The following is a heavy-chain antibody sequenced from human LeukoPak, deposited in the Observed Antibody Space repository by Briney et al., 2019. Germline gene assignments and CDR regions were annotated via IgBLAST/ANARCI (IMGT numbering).Heavy chain of an antibody. CDR3: TRAANYYGSGSYWYYYYMDV. CDR1: VLTFSDYY. CDR2: ISSSGSTI. Sequence: KPGGSMRLSCAASVLTFSDYYMSWIRQAPGKGLEWVSYISSSGSTIYYADSVKGRFTISRDNAKNSLYLQMNSLRAEDTAVYYCTRAANYYGSGSYWYYYYMDVWGKGTTVTVSS. V-gene: IGHV3-11*04. D-gene: IGHD3-10*01. J-gene: IGHJ6*03.